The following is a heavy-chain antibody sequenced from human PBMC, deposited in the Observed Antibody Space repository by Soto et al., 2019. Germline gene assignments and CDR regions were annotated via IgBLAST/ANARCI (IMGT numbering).Heavy chain of an antibody. CDR1: GYSISSGYY. J-gene: IGHJ6*02. D-gene: IGHD1-7*01. V-gene: IGHV4-38-2*01. CDR3: AGGDNWNSHYYYYGMDV. CDR2: IYHSGST. Sequence: SETLSLTCAVSGYSISSGYYWGWIRQPPGKGLEWIGSIYHSGSTYYNPSLKSRVTISVDTSKNQFSLKLSSVTAADTAVYYCAGGDNWNSHYYYYGMDVWGQGTTVTVS.